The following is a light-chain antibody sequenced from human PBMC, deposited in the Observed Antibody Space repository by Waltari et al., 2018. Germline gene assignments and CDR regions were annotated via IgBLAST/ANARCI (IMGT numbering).Light chain of an antibody. CDR3: QTGGHGTWV. V-gene: IGLV4-69*01. J-gene: IGLJ3*02. CDR1: SGHSSNV. Sequence: QLVLTQSPSASASPGASVKLTCTLSSGHSSNVIAWHQQQPEKGPRYLMKVNSDGSHSKGDEIPDRFSGSSSGAEHYLTISSLQSEDEADYYCQTGGHGTWVFGGGTKLTVL. CDR2: VNSDGSH.